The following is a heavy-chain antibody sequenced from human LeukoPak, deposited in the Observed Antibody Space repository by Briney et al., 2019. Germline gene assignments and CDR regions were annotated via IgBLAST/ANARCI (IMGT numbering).Heavy chain of an antibody. CDR1: GGSISSGGYS. CDR2: IYHSGST. J-gene: IGHJ4*02. V-gene: IGHV4-30-2*01. Sequence: SETLSLTCAVSGGSISSGGYSWSWIRQPPGKGLEWIGYIYHSGSTYYNPSLKSRVTISVDTSKNQFSLKLSSVTAADTAVYYCARTRRRGFDYWGQGTLVTVSS. CDR3: ARTRRRGFDY.